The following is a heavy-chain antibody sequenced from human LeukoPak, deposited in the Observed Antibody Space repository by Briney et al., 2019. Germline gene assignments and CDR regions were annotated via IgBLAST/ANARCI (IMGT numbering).Heavy chain of an antibody. CDR3: ARSGLSRFGF. D-gene: IGHD2/OR15-2a*01. Sequence: GSLRLSCAASGFIFSNYAMTWVRQAPGKGLQWVSAFSGSGGSTYYADSVKGRFTISRHNSRNTLYLQMNSLRAEDTAVYYCARSGLSRFGFWGQGTLVTVSS. V-gene: IGHV3-23*01. CDR2: FSGSGGST. J-gene: IGHJ4*02. CDR1: GFIFSNYA.